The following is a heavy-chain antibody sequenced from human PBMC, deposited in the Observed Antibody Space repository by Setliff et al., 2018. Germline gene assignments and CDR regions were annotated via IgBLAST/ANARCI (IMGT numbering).Heavy chain of an antibody. CDR1: GGSFSGYY. CDR2: IIHSGST. CDR3: AREQKGGYYGSGRHVDY. Sequence: SETLSLTCAVYGGSFSGYYWSWIRQPPGKRLEWIGEIIHSGSTNYNPSLKSRVTMSVDTSKNQFSLKLSSVTAADTAVYYCAREQKGGYYGSGRHVDYWGQGTLVTVSS. J-gene: IGHJ4*02. D-gene: IGHD3-10*01. V-gene: IGHV4-34*12.